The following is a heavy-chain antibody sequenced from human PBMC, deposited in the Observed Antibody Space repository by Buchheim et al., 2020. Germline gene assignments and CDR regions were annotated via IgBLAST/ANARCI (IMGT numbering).Heavy chain of an antibody. D-gene: IGHD6-6*01. J-gene: IGHJ4*02. CDR2: ISSSSTI. CDR1: GFTFSSYS. V-gene: IGHV3-48*02. CDR3: ARDRSRYSSSITDDY. Sequence: EVQLVESGGGLVQPGGSLRLSCAASGFTFSSYSMNWVRQAPGKGLEWVSYISSSSTIYYADSVKGRFTISRDNAKNSLYLQMNSLRDEDTAVYYCARDRSRYSSSITDDYWGQGTL.